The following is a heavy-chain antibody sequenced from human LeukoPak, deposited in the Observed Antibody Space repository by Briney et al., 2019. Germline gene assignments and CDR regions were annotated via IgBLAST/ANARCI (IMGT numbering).Heavy chain of an antibody. Sequence: GGSLRLSCAASEFTFSSYSMNWVRQAPGKGLEWVSSISSSSSYIYYADSVKGRFTISRDNAKNSLYLQMNSLRAEDTAVYYCARGLGIAAAGNWGQGTLVTVSS. CDR1: EFTFSSYS. J-gene: IGHJ4*02. CDR3: ARGLGIAAAGN. D-gene: IGHD6-13*01. CDR2: ISSSSSYI. V-gene: IGHV3-21*01.